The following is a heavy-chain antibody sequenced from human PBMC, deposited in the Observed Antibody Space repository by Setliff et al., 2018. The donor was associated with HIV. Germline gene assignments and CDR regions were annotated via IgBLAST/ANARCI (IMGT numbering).Heavy chain of an antibody. CDR2: ISYDGSNK. J-gene: IGHJ4*02. V-gene: IGHV3-30-3*01. Sequence: GVSLKISCAASGFTFSNYAMHWVRQAPGKGLEWVAVISYDGSNKYYADSVKGRFTISRDNSKNTLYLQMNSLRVEDTAVYYCARETMYDSRGYLSHYIDYWGQGTPVTVS. CDR3: ARETMYDSRGYLSHYIDY. CDR1: GFTFSNYA. D-gene: IGHD3-22*01.